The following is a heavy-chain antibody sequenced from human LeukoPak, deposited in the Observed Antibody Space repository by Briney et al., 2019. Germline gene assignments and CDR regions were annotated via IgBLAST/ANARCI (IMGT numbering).Heavy chain of an antibody. CDR2: IYPGDSDT. Sequence: GESLKISCKGSGYSFTSYWIGWVRQMPGKGLEWMGIIYPGDSDTKYSPSFQGQVTFSADKSNSTAHLQWSSLKASDTAMYYCARLVATITIPSAGMDVWGQGTTVTVSS. J-gene: IGHJ6*02. V-gene: IGHV5-51*01. D-gene: IGHD5-12*01. CDR1: GYSFTSYW. CDR3: ARLVATITIPSAGMDV.